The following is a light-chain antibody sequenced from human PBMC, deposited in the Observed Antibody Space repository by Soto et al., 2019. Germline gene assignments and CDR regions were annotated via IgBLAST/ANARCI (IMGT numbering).Light chain of an antibody. CDR2: EVS. V-gene: IGLV2-14*01. J-gene: IGLJ3*02. CDR1: SSDVGAYNY. Sequence: QSALTQPASVSGSPGQSITISCTGTSSDVGAYNYVSWYQQHPGKAPKLMIYEVSNRPSGVSNRFSGSKSGNTASLTISGLQAEDEADYYCSSYAGSTTLLFGGGTKLTVL. CDR3: SSYAGSTTLL.